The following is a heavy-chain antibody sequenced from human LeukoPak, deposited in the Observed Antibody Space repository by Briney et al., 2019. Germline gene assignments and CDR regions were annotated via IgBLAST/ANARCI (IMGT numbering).Heavy chain of an antibody. D-gene: IGHD3-22*01. CDR2: IYYSGST. J-gene: IGHJ6*02. Sequence: SETLSLTCTVSGGSISSYYWSWIRQPPGKGLEWIGYIYYSGSTNYNPSLKSRVTISVDTSKNQFSLKLSSVTAADTAVYYCAREANYYDSSGYSVGGMDVWGQGTTVTVSS. CDR3: AREANYYDSSGYSVGGMDV. V-gene: IGHV4-59*01. CDR1: GGSISSYY.